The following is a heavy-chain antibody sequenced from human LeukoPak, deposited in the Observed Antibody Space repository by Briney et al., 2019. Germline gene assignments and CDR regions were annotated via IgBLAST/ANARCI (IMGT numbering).Heavy chain of an antibody. CDR1: GGTFSSYP. Sequence: SVKVSCKASGGTFSSYPISWVRQAPGQGLELMGRIIPILGIVNYAQKFQGRVTITADKSTTTAYMELSSLRSEDTAVYFCASRYYDSSDYYKYYFDYWGQGTLVTVSS. D-gene: IGHD3-22*01. CDR2: IIPILGIV. J-gene: IGHJ4*02. V-gene: IGHV1-69*02. CDR3: ASRYYDSSDYYKYYFDY.